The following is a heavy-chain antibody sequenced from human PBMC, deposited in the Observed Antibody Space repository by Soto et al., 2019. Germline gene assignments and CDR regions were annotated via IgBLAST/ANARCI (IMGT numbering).Heavy chain of an antibody. J-gene: IGHJ6*02. CDR2: IWYDGSNK. Sequence: GGSLRLSCAASGFTFSSYGMHRVRQAPGKGLEWVAVIWYDGSNKYYADSVKGRFTISRDNSKNTLYLQMNSLRAEDTAVYYCARQITVAGTYYYYGMDVWGQGTTVTVSS. CDR1: GFTFSSYG. V-gene: IGHV3-33*01. D-gene: IGHD6-19*01. CDR3: ARQITVAGTYYYYGMDV.